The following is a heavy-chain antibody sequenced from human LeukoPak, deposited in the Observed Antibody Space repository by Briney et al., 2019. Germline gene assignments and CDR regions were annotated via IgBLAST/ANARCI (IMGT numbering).Heavy chain of an antibody. V-gene: IGHV1-18*01. Sequence: ASVKVSCKASGYTFTSYGISWVRQAPGQGLEWMGWISAYNGNTNYAQKLQGRVTMTRDTSTSTAYMELSSLRSEDTAVYYCARDSGRVWGRATYDSSGYYDYWGQGTLVTVSS. D-gene: IGHD3-22*01. CDR3: ARDSGRVWGRATYDSSGYYDY. J-gene: IGHJ4*02. CDR2: ISAYNGNT. CDR1: GYTFTSYG.